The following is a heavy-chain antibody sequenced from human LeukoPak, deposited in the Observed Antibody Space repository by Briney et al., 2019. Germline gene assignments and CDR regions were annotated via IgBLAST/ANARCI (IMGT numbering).Heavy chain of an antibody. CDR3: AKPPRYSGTYAPPGY. J-gene: IGHJ4*02. V-gene: IGHV3-23*01. CDR1: GFTFSSYA. D-gene: IGHD1-26*01. Sequence: GGSLRLSCAASGFTFSSYAMSWVRQAPGKGLEWVSAISGSGGSTYYADSVKGRFTISRDNSKNTLYPQMNSLRAEDTAVYYCAKPPRYSGTYAPPGYWGQGTLVTVSS. CDR2: ISGSGGST.